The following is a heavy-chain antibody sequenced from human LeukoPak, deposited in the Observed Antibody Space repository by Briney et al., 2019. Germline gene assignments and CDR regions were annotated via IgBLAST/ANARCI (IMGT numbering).Heavy chain of an antibody. CDR3: ARSGSGYFDY. CDR2: IKQDGSEK. Sequence: GGSLRLSCAASGINLSVYWMSWVRQAPGKGLEWVANIKQDGSEKYYRDSVQGRFTISRDNAKNSLYLQMNSLRAEDTAVYYCARSGSGYFDYWGQGSLVTVSS. V-gene: IGHV3-7*01. CDR1: GINLSVYW. J-gene: IGHJ4*02.